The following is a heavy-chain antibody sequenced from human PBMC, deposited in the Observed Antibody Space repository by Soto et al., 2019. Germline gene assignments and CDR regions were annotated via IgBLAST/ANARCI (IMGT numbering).Heavy chain of an antibody. D-gene: IGHD2-2*01. CDR2: IYSGGST. Sequence: EVQLVETGGGLIQPGGSLRLSCAASGFTVSSNYMSWVRQAPGKGLEWISVIYSGGSTYYADSVKGRFTLSRDNSKTMLYLQMNSLGAEDTAVYYCARDRCVSTNCYYDYWGQGILVTVSS. V-gene: IGHV3-53*02. J-gene: IGHJ4*02. CDR3: ARDRCVSTNCYYDY. CDR1: GFTVSSNY.